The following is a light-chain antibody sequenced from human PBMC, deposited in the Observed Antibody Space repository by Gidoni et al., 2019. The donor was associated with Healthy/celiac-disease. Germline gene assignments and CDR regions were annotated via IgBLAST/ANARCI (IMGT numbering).Light chain of an antibody. V-gene: IGKV1-39*01. J-gene: IGKJ4*01. CDR2: AAS. Sequence: PSSLSASVGDRVTITCRASQSISSYLNWYQQKPGKAPKLLIYAASSLQSGVPSRFSGSGSGTDFTLTISSLQPADFATYYCQQSYSTPLTFGGGTKVEIK. CDR1: QSISSY. CDR3: QQSYSTPLT.